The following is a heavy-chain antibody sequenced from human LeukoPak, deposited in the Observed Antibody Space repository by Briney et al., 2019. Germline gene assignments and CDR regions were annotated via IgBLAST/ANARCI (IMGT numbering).Heavy chain of an antibody. D-gene: IGHD3-10*01. Sequence: PGGSLRLSCAASGFTFSGYAMSWVRQAPGKGLEWVSAISGSGGSTHYADSVKGRFTISRDNSKNTLYLQMNSLRAEDTAVYYCATTPLWFGELPDDYWGQGTLVTVSS. J-gene: IGHJ4*02. CDR3: ATTPLWFGELPDDY. V-gene: IGHV3-23*01. CDR2: ISGSGGST. CDR1: GFTFSGYA.